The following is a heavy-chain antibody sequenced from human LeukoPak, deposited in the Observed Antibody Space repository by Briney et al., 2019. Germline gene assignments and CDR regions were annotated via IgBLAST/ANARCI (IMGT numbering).Heavy chain of an antibody. CDR1: GYTFTSYD. CDR3: ARMSSYYYDSSGYLYYFDY. Sequence: ASVKVSCKASGYTFTSYDINWVRQATGQGLEWMGWMNPNSGNTGYAQKFQGRVTMTRNTSISTAYMELSSLRSEDTAVYYCARMSSYYYDSSGYLYYFDYWGQGTLVTVSS. D-gene: IGHD3-22*01. V-gene: IGHV1-8*01. CDR2: MNPNSGNT. J-gene: IGHJ4*02.